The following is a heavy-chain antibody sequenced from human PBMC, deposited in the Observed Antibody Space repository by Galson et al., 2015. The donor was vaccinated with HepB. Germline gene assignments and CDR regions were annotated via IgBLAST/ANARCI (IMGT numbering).Heavy chain of an antibody. J-gene: IGHJ4*02. V-gene: IGHV1-69*08. Sequence: SVKVSCKASGGTFSSYPITWVRQAPGQGLEWLGRIIPLLGTTKYSQKSQDRVTITADKSTGTAYMELTDLTSEDTAIYYCARVDGRGHTFDYWGQGTQVTVSS. CDR3: ARVDGRGHTFDY. CDR1: GGTFSSYP. D-gene: IGHD2/OR15-2a*01. CDR2: IIPLLGTT.